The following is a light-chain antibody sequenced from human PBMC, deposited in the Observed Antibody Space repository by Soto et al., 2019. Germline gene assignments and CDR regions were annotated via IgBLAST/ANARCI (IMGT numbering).Light chain of an antibody. J-gene: IGLJ2*01. CDR2: RNK. CDR3: APWDDNPSARG. Sequence: QSVLTQPPSPSGTPGQRVTISYSGSSSNVSSNYVYRYQQLPGSAPKVLIYRNKQRPSGVPDRISGSKSGTSASLAISGLRSDDEADYNCAPWDDNPSARGVGGGTKLTVL. CDR1: SSNVSSNY. V-gene: IGLV1-47*01.